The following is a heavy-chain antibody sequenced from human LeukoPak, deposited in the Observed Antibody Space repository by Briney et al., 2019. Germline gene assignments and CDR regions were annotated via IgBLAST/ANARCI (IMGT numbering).Heavy chain of an antibody. D-gene: IGHD3-9*01. CDR2: INSDGSST. CDR3: ARDYDILTGYSP. Sequence: GGSLRLSCAASGFTFSTYLMHWVRQAPGKGLVWVSRINSDGSSTSYADSVKGRFTISRDNAKNTLYLQMNSLRAEDTAVYYCARDYDILTGYSPWGQGTLVTVSS. V-gene: IGHV3-74*01. J-gene: IGHJ5*02. CDR1: GFTFSTYL.